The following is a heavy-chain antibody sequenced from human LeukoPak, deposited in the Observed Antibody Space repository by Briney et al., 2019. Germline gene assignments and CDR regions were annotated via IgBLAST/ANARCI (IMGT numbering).Heavy chain of an antibody. J-gene: IGHJ4*02. CDR2: IKQDGSEK. CDR3: ARGDGSDYYGSGSYGFDY. CDR1: GFTFSSYW. D-gene: IGHD3-10*01. V-gene: IGHV3-7*01. Sequence: GGSLRLSCAASGFTFSSYWMSWVRQAPGKGLEWVANIKQDGSEKYYVDSVKGRFTISRDNAKNSLYLQMNSLRAEDTAVYYCARGDGSDYYGSGSYGFDYWGQGTLVAVSS.